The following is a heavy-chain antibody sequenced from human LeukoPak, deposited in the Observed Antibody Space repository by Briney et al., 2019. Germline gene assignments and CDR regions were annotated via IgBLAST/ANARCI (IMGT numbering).Heavy chain of an antibody. V-gene: IGHV4-30-4*01. J-gene: IGHJ4*02. CDR3: GRHFPETGRDEQPLEY. CDR1: GVSISSGDYY. Sequence: TASQSLSLTCTVSGVSISSGDYYWSWIRQPPGKGLELIGYISYSGSTYYNPSLKSRITISIDTSKNQFSLKVASVTAADTAVYYWGRHFPETGRDEQPLEYWGQGSLFTVSS. D-gene: IGHD3-10*01. CDR2: ISYSGST.